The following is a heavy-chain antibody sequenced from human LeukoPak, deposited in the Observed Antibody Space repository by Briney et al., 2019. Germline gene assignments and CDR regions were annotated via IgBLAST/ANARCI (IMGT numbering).Heavy chain of an antibody. Sequence: KPSETLSLTCTVSGGSISGYYWSWIRQPPRKGLEWIGSIYYSGSSKYNPSLKSRVTISVDTSKNQFSLKLTSVTAADTAVYYCARYGSGSYSDDHFQHWGQGTLVTVSS. CDR1: GGSISGYY. CDR3: ARYGSGSYSDDHFQH. J-gene: IGHJ1*01. D-gene: IGHD3-10*01. V-gene: IGHV4-59*08. CDR2: IYYSGSS.